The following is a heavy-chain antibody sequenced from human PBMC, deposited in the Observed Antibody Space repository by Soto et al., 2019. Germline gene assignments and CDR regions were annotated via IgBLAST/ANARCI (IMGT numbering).Heavy chain of an antibody. CDR1: GYTFTSYG. CDR3: ARDQSMAQFDS. D-gene: IGHD3-10*01. Sequence: QGQLVQSGAEVKKPGASVKVSCKASGYTFTSYGISWVRQAPGQGLEWMGLINAYNGNTKYAQKLQGRVTMTTDTSTSTAYMELRSLRSDDTAVDYGARDQSMAQFDSRGQGTMGTVSS. CDR2: INAYNGNT. V-gene: IGHV1-18*01. J-gene: IGHJ4*02.